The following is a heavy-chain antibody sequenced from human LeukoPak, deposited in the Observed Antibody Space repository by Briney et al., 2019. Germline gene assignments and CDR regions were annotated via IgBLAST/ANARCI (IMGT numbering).Heavy chain of an antibody. CDR2: IYPGDSDT. J-gene: IGHJ4*02. CDR3: ARNPSGYHFDY. V-gene: IGHV5-51*01. CDR1: GYSFTSNW. D-gene: IGHD6-13*01. Sequence: GDSLKISCKGSGYSFTSNWIGWVRQMPGKGLEWMGIIYPGDSDTRYSPSFQGQVTMSADKSISTACLQWSSLKASDTAMYYCARNPSGYHFDYWGQGTLVTVSS.